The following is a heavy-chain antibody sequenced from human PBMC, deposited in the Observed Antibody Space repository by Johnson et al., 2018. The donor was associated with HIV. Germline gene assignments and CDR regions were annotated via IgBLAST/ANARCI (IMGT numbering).Heavy chain of an antibody. J-gene: IGHJ3*02. CDR3: ARPEGKPGFGGILDAFDI. D-gene: IGHD4-23*01. CDR2: IYSDSDT. Sequence: VQLVESGGGLVQPGGSLRLSCAASGFTVSYNYMNWVRQAPGKGLEWVSIIYSDSDTYYADSVKGRFTISRDNAKNSLYLQMNSLRAEDTAVYYCARPEGKPGFGGILDAFDIWGQGTMVTVSS. V-gene: IGHV3-66*04. CDR1: GFTVSYNY.